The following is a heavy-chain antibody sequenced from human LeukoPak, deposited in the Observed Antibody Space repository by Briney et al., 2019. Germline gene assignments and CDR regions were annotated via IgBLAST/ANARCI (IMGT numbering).Heavy chain of an antibody. CDR1: GYSFTSYW. Sequence: GESLKISCKGSGYSFTSYWIGWVRQMPGKGLEGMGIIYPGDCDTRYSPSFQGQVTISADKSISTAYLQWSSLKASDTAMYYCARHDFHTVVTPGRYWGQGTLVTVSS. J-gene: IGHJ4*02. D-gene: IGHD4-23*01. V-gene: IGHV5-51*01. CDR2: IYPGDCDT. CDR3: ARHDFHTVVTPGRY.